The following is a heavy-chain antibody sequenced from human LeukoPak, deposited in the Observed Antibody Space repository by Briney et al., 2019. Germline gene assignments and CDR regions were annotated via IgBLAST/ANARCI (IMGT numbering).Heavy chain of an antibody. CDR1: GFTVSSNY. CDR3: AKDPGYSYGCRY. CDR2: IYSGGST. V-gene: IGHV3-53*01. Sequence: GGSLRLSCVASGFTVSSNYMSWVRQAPGKGLDWVSVIYSGGSTYYADSVKGRFTISRDNSKNTLYLQMNSLRAEDTAVYYCAKDPGYSYGCRYWGQGTLVTVSS. J-gene: IGHJ4*02. D-gene: IGHD5-18*01.